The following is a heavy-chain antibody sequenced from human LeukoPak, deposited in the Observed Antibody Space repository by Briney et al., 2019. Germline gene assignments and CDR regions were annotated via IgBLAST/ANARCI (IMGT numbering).Heavy chain of an antibody. D-gene: IGHD1-26*01. V-gene: IGHV1-18*01. CDR1: GYTFTSYS. J-gene: IGHJ4*02. Sequence: ASVKVSCKASGYTFTSYSISWVRQAPGQGLEWMGWISAYNGNTNYAQKLQGRVTMTTDTSTSTAYMELRSLRSDDTAVYYCARDPGYSGSYQSVGVFDYWGQGTLVTVSS. CDR2: ISAYNGNT. CDR3: ARDPGYSGSYQSVGVFDY.